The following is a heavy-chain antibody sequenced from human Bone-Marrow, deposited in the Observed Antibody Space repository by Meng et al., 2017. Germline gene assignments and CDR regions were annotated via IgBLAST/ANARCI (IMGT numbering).Heavy chain of an antibody. Sequence: GESLKISCAASGFTFSSYAMHWVRQAPGKGLEYVSAISSNGGSTYYADSVKDRFTISRDNSKNTLYLQMGSLKTEDTAVYFCTVYIRGHIWGQGTMVTVSS. J-gene: IGHJ3*02. CDR3: TVYIRGHI. CDR2: ISSNGGST. D-gene: IGHD2-2*02. V-gene: IGHV3-64*02. CDR1: GFTFSSYA.